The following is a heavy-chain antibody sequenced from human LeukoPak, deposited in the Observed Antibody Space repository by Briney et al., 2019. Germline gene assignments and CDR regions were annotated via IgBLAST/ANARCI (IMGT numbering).Heavy chain of an antibody. Sequence: SETLSLTCAVYGGSFSGYYWSWIRQPPGKGLEWIGEINHSGGTNYNPSLKSRVTISVDTSKNQFSLKLSSVTAADTAVYYCARGKIWFGIYYYGMDVWGQGTTVTVSS. CDR3: ARGKIWFGIYYYGMDV. CDR2: INHSGGT. CDR1: GGSFSGYY. J-gene: IGHJ6*02. V-gene: IGHV4-34*01. D-gene: IGHD3-10*01.